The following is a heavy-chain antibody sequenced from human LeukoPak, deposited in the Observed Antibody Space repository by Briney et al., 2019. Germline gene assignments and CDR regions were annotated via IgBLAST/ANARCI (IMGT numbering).Heavy chain of an antibody. CDR2: IRYDGSNK. Sequence: PGGSLRLSCAASGFTFSSYGMHWVRQAPGKGLEWVAFIRYDGSNKYYADSVKGRFTISRDNSKNTLYLQMNSLRAEDTAVYYCAKDPVITFGGVGLFDYWGQGTLVTVSS. V-gene: IGHV3-30*02. CDR3: AKDPVITFGGVGLFDY. D-gene: IGHD3-16*01. J-gene: IGHJ4*02. CDR1: GFTFSSYG.